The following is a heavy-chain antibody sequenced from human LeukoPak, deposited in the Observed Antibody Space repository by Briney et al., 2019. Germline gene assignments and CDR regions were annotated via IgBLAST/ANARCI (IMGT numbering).Heavy chain of an antibody. J-gene: IGHJ4*02. CDR1: GYTFTSYG. Sequence: ASVKASCKASGYTFTSYGISWVRQAPGQGLEWMGWISAYNGNTHYAQKLQGRVTMTTDTSTSTAYMELRSLRSDDTAVYYCARESHYDYVWGSYRTYYFDYWGQGTLVTVSS. D-gene: IGHD3-16*02. CDR3: ARESHYDYVWGSYRTYYFDY. CDR2: ISAYNGNT. V-gene: IGHV1-18*01.